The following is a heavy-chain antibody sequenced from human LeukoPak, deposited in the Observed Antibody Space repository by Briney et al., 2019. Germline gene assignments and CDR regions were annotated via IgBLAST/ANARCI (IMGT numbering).Heavy chain of an antibody. CDR2: IYYSGST. V-gene: IGHV4-59*01. CDR1: GGSISSYH. CDR3: ARVPRLNPAPWLPKDYAFDI. Sequence: SETLSLTCDVSGGSISSYHWTWIRQPPGKGLEWIGYIYYSGSTNYNPSLKSRVTISVDTTKNQFSLKLTSVTAADTAVYYCARVPRLNPAPWLPKDYAFDIWGQGTMVTVSS. J-gene: IGHJ3*02. D-gene: IGHD5-24*01.